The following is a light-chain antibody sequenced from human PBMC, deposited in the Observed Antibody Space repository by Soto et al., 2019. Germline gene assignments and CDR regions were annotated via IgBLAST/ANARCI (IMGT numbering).Light chain of an antibody. CDR2: GAS. V-gene: IGKV3-15*01. CDR1: QSVSSN. Sequence: EIVLTQSPATLSVSPGERATLSCRASQSVSSNLAWYQQKPGQAPRLLIYGASTRATGIPARFSGSGSGTEFTLTTSSLLSEDVAVYYYQQYNNCPPLTFGGGTKVEIK. J-gene: IGKJ4*01. CDR3: QQYNNCPPLT.